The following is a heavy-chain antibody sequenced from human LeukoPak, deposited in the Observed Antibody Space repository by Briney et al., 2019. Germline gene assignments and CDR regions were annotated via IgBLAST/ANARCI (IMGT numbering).Heavy chain of an antibody. J-gene: IGHJ6*02. Sequence: GRSLRLSCAASGFTFDDYAMHWVRQAPGKSLEWDSGISWNSGSIGYADSVKGRFTISRDNAKNSLYLQMNSLRAEDTALYYCAKGDNYYYYYGMDVWGQGTTVTVSS. CDR1: GFTFDDYA. CDR3: AKGDNYYYYYGMDV. CDR2: ISWNSGSI. V-gene: IGHV3-9*01. D-gene: IGHD2-15*01.